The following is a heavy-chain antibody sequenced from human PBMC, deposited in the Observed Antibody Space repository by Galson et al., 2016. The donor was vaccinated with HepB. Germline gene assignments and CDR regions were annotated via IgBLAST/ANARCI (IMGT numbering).Heavy chain of an antibody. CDR2: INSDGTFS. D-gene: IGHD4-23*01. CDR3: GRDHSVVLTTAYNWFDP. V-gene: IGHV3-74*01. Sequence: SLRLSCAASGFAFGSHWMHWVRQVPGKGLVWVSRINSDGTFSNYADSVKGRFTSSRDNAKNTLYLQMNRLRVEDTAVYYCGRDHSVVLTTAYNWFDPWGQGTLVTVSS. J-gene: IGHJ5*02. CDR1: GFAFGSHW.